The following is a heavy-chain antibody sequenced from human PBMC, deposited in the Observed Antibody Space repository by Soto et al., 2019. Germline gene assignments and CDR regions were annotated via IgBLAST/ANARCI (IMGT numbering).Heavy chain of an antibody. CDR3: ARGRGGDYGCNSGYYDY. D-gene: IGHD4-17*01. CDR2: VWHDGSKE. V-gene: IGHV3-33*01. CDR1: GFTFSGHG. J-gene: IGHJ4*02. Sequence: QVQLVESGGGVVQPGRSLRLSCAASGFTFSGHGMHWVRQAPGKGLEWVAVVWHDGSKEYYADSVKGRFTISRDNSKNTLYLQMNSLRAEDTAVYSCARGRGGDYGCNSGYYDYWGQGTLVTVSS.